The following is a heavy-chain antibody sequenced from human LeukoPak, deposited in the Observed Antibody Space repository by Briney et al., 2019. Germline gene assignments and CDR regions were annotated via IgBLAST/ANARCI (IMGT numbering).Heavy chain of an antibody. CDR1: GFTFSSYD. J-gene: IGHJ3*02. D-gene: IGHD1-1*01. CDR3: ARGTGTTYDDAFDI. CDR2: IGTAGDT. Sequence: GGSLRLSCAASGFTFSSYDMHWVRQATGKGLEWVSAIGTAGDTYYPGSVKGRFTISRENAKNSLYLQMNSLRAGGTAVYYCARGTGTTYDDAFDIWGQGTMVTVSS. V-gene: IGHV3-13*01.